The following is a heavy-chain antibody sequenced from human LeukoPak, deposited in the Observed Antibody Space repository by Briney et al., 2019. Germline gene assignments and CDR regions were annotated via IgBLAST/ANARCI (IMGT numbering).Heavy chain of an antibody. Sequence: ALLKVSCKASGYTFTRYYMTWARQAPCPGLEWMGIINPSGGSTSYAQTFPGRGTMTRDMSTSTVYMELSSLRSEDTAVYYCARSVEGYCSGGSCYSYYYYMDVWGKGTTVTVSS. CDR2: INPSGGST. D-gene: IGHD2-15*01. J-gene: IGHJ6*03. CDR3: ARSVEGYCSGGSCYSYYYYMDV. CDR1: GYTFTRYY. V-gene: IGHV1-46*01.